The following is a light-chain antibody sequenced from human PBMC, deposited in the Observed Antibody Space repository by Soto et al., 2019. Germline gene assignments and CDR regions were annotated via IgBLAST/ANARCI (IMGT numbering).Light chain of an antibody. J-gene: IGKJ4*01. V-gene: IGKV3-11*01. Sequence: DIVMTQSPGTLSLSPGQRATLSCRASQSVSSYLAWYQQKPGQAPRLLIYDSSNRATGIPARFSGSGSGTDFSLTISSLEPEDIAVYYCQQRNNWPLTFGGGTKVDIK. CDR1: QSVSSY. CDR3: QQRNNWPLT. CDR2: DSS.